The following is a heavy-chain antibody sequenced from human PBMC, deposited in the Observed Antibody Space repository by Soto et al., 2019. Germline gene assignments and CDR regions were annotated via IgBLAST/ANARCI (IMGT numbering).Heavy chain of an antibody. CDR3: ARGWDNWFDP. Sequence: TSETLSLTCAVYGGSFSGYYWSWIRQPPGKGLEWIGEINHSGSTNYNPSLKSRVTISVDTSKNQFSLKLSSVTAADTAVYYCARGWDNWFDPWGQGTLVTVSS. CDR2: INHSGST. V-gene: IGHV4-34*01. J-gene: IGHJ5*02. CDR1: GGSFSGYY. D-gene: IGHD7-27*01.